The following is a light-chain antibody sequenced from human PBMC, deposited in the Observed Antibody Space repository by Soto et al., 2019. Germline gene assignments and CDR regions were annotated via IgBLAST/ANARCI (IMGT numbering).Light chain of an antibody. CDR2: DNN. CDR3: GTWDSSLGAYV. CDR1: SSNIGNNY. J-gene: IGLJ1*01. V-gene: IGLV1-51*01. Sequence: QSVLTQPPSVSAAPGQKVTISCSGSSSNIGNNYVSWYQQLPGTAPKLLIYDNNKRPSGIPDRFSGSKSGTSATLGITGLQTGDEADYYCGTWDSSLGAYVFGTGTKLTV.